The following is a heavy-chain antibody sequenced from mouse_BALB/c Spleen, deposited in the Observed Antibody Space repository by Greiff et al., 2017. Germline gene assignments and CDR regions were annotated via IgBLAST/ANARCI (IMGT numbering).Heavy chain of an antibody. CDR2: ILPGSGST. V-gene: IGHV1-9*01. Sequence: QVQLKESGAELMKPGASVKISCKATGYTFSSYWIEWVKQRPGHGLEWIGEILPGSGSTNYNEKFKGKATFTADTSSNTAYMQLSSLTSEDSAVSYCARGAYYYGNYEWGFDYWGQGTTLTVSS. D-gene: IGHD2-1*01. CDR1: GYTFSSYW. J-gene: IGHJ2*01. CDR3: ARGAYYYGNYEWGFDY.